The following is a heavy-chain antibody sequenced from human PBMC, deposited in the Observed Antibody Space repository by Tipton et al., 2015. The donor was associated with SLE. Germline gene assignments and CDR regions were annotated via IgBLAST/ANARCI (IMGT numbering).Heavy chain of an antibody. CDR3: ARQHSGGATDA. V-gene: IGHV4-59*02. CDR1: GGSVTTYY. D-gene: IGHD1-26*01. CDR2: VYHSGTT. Sequence: TLSLTCAVSGGSVTTYYWSWVRQPPGKGLEWLGFVYHSGTTGYNPSLGNRLTLSLDTSRNHFSLKLTSVTAADTAIYYCARQHSGGATDAWGQGTLVTVSS. J-gene: IGHJ5*02.